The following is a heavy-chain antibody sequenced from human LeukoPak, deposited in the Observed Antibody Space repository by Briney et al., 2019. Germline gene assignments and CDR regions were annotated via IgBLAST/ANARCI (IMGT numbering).Heavy chain of an antibody. CDR2: ISYDGRDK. V-gene: IGHV3-30*03. Sequence: PVGSPRLSCAASGFTFSSSVMHSVRQAPGKGLGSVAAISYDGRDKYFADSVKGRFTISRDNSKNTVDLQVNGLRAEDTAVYYCARETGNYYFDFWGQGTLVTVSS. J-gene: IGHJ4*02. CDR1: GFTFSSSV. D-gene: IGHD1-7*01. CDR3: ARETGNYYFDF.